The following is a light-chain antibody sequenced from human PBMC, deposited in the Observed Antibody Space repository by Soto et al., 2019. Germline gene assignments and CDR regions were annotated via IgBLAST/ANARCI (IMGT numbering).Light chain of an antibody. V-gene: IGKV3D-20*02. Sequence: EIVLTQSPGTLSLSPGERATLSCRASQSIFSTYFAWYQQKPGQAPRLLIYGASNRATGIPDRFSGSGSGTDFTLTISSLEPEDFAVYYCQQRRSWQVTFGQGTRLEIK. CDR2: GAS. CDR1: QSIFSTY. J-gene: IGKJ5*01. CDR3: QQRRSWQVT.